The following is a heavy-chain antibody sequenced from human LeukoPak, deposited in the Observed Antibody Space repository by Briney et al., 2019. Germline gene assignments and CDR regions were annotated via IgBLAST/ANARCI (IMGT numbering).Heavy chain of an antibody. CDR3: AKDGARYDSSGYLDY. V-gene: IGHV3-30*18. CDR2: ISYDGSNK. CDR1: GFTFSSYA. J-gene: IGHJ4*02. D-gene: IGHD3-22*01. Sequence: GGSLRLSCAASGFTFSSYAMSWVRQAPGKGLEWVAVISYDGSNKYYADSVKGRFTISRDNSKNTLYLQMNSLRAEDTAVYYCAKDGARYDSSGYLDYWGQGTLVTVSS.